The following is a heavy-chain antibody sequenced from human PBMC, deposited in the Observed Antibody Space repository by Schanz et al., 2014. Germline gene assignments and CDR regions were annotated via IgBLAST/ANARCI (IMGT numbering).Heavy chain of an antibody. CDR2: ISRDGTTS. V-gene: IGHV3-48*04. CDR3: VRLDVHDY. D-gene: IGHD3-16*01. Sequence: EVQLVESGGGVVQPGGSLRLSCATSGFTFITYTMNWVRQTPGKGLEWLSYISRDGTTSYYADSVKGRFTISRDNAKNSLYLQMDSLRAEDTAVYYCVRLDVHDYWGQGTLVTVSA. CDR1: GFTFITYT. J-gene: IGHJ4*02.